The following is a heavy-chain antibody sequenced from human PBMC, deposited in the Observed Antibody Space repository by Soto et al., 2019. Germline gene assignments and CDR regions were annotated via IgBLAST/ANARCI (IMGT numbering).Heavy chain of an antibody. V-gene: IGHV3-43*01. D-gene: IGHD3-3*01. CDR3: AKGPIFGVVIPHGMDV. Sequence: EVQLVESGGVVVQPGGSLRLSCAASGFTFDDYTMHWVRQAPGKGLEWVSLISWDGGSTYYADSVKGRFTISRDNSKNSLYLQMSSLRTEDSALYYCAKGPIFGVVIPHGMDVWGQGTTVTVSS. CDR1: GFTFDDYT. J-gene: IGHJ6*02. CDR2: ISWDGGST.